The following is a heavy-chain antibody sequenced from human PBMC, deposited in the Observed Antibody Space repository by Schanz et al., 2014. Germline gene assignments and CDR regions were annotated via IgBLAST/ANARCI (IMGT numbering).Heavy chain of an antibody. V-gene: IGHV1-69*14. Sequence: QVQLVQSGAEVKRPGSSVKVSCKASGGTFNIYAINWVRQAPGQGLQWMGRFIPMFGTTKYAQSFQGRVTITADKSTSTAYMDLSSLRSEDTAVYYCARDNLVSSSWYNYYGMDVWGQGTTVTVSS. CDR3: ARDNLVSSSWYNYYGMDV. CDR1: GGTFNIYA. D-gene: IGHD6-13*01. CDR2: FIPMFGTT. J-gene: IGHJ6*02.